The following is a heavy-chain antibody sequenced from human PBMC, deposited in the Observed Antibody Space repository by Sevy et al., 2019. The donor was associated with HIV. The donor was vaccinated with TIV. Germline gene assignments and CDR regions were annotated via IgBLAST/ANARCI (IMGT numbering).Heavy chain of an antibody. CDR2: INSDGSST. J-gene: IGHJ4*02. Sequence: SLRLSCAASGFTFSSYWMHWVRQAPGKGLVWVSRINSDGSSTSYADSVKGRFTISRDNAKNTLYLQMNSLRAEDTAVYYCARAGGDEYYFDYWGQGTLVTVSS. CDR3: ARAGGDEYYFDY. D-gene: IGHD2-21*01. V-gene: IGHV3-74*01. CDR1: GFTFSSYW.